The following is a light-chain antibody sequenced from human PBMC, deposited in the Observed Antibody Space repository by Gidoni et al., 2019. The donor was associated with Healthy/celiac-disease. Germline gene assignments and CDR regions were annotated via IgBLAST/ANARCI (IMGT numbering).Light chain of an antibody. CDR3: QAWDSSTVV. CDR2: QDS. J-gene: IGLJ2*01. Sequence: SYELTQPPSVSVSPGQTASITCSGDKLGDKYACWYQQKPGQSPVLVIYQDSKRPSVIPERFSGSNSGNTATLTISGTQAMDEADYYCQAWDSSTVVFGRGTKLTVL. CDR1: KLGDKY. V-gene: IGLV3-1*01.